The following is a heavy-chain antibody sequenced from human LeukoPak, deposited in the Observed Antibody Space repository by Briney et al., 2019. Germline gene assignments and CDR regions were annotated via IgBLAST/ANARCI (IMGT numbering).Heavy chain of an antibody. CDR2: ISGSGDST. CDR3: AKGRVVTGAGRQGYFDY. V-gene: IGHV3-23*01. CDR1: GFTFSSYA. Sequence: GGSLRLSCAASGFTFSSYAMNWVRQAPGKGLEWVSAISGSGDSTYYADSVKGRFTISRDNSKNTLYLQMNSLRAEDTAVYYCAKGRVVTGAGRQGYFDYWGQGTLVTVSS. J-gene: IGHJ4*02. D-gene: IGHD2-21*02.